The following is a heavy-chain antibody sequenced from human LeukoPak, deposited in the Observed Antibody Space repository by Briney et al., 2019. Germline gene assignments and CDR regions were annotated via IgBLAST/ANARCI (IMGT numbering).Heavy chain of an antibody. CDR2: IGGSGDAT. Sequence: GGSLRLSCAASGFTFSSYAMTWVRQAPGKGLEWVSTIGGSGDATHYADSVKGRFTISRGNSKNTLYLQMNSLRAEDTAVYYCAKDRMVGGGSNENYWGQGTLVTVSS. J-gene: IGHJ4*02. D-gene: IGHD3-10*01. CDR1: GFTFSSYA. V-gene: IGHV3-23*01. CDR3: AKDRMVGGGSNENY.